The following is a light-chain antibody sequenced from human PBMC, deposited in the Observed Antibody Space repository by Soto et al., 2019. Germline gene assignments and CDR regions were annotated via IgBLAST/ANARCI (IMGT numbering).Light chain of an antibody. Sequence: IVLTQSPDTLSLSPGERATLSCRSSKTVYESQIAWYQQKAGQAPRLVIYAISSRPAGIPDRFSGSGSGIDFTLTITRVEPEDFAMYFCHQYGSSRWTFAQGTKVEVK. CDR3: HQYGSSRWT. CDR2: AIS. J-gene: IGKJ1*01. V-gene: IGKV3-20*01. CDR1: KTVYESQ.